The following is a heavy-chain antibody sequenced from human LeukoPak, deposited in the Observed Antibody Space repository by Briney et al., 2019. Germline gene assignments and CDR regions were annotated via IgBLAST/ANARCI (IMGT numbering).Heavy chain of an antibody. Sequence: NPSETLSLTCTVSGGSITSYYWSWIRQPPGGGLEWIGYIYYSGSTNYNPSLKSRVTISVDTSKNQFSLKLSSVTAADTAVYYCARVGSGWGNLFDYWGQGTLVTVSS. CDR3: ARVGSGWGNLFDY. CDR1: GGSITSYY. V-gene: IGHV4-59*01. D-gene: IGHD7-27*01. CDR2: IYYSGST. J-gene: IGHJ4*02.